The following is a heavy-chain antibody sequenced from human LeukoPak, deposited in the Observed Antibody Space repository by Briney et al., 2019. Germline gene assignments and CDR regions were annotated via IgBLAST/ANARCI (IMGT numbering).Heavy chain of an antibody. J-gene: IGHJ5*02. CDR3: ARVDLYSSSWRASNWFDP. Sequence: SQTVSLTCTVSGGSISSDDYYWTWIRQPPGKGLEWIGYIYYSGSTYYNPSLKSRVTISVDTSKNQFSLKLSSVTAADTAVYYCARVDLYSSSWRASNWFDPWGQGTMVTVSS. CDR1: GGSISSDDYY. CDR2: IYYSGST. D-gene: IGHD6-13*01. V-gene: IGHV4-30-4*01.